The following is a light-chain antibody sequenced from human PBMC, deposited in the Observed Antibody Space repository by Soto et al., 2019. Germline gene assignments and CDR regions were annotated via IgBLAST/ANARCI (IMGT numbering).Light chain of an antibody. CDR1: QSISSW. J-gene: IGKJ1*01. Sequence: DIQMTQSPSTLSASVGDRVTITCRASQSISSWLAWYQQKPGKAPKLLIYDASSLESVVPSRFSGSGSGTEFTHTISSLQPDDFATYYCQQYNSYPGTFGQGTKVEIK. V-gene: IGKV1-5*01. CDR2: DAS. CDR3: QQYNSYPGT.